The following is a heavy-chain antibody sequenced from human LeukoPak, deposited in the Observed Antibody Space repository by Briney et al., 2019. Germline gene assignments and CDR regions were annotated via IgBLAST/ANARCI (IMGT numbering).Heavy chain of an antibody. CDR2: ISGSGGST. D-gene: IGHD6-13*01. Sequence: PGGSLRLSCAASGFTFSSYVMSWVRQAPGKGLEWVSAISGSGGSTYYADSVKGRFTISRDNSKNTLYLQVSSLRAEDTAAYRCAKGGRITAVLPFDYWGQGTLVTVSS. CDR1: GFTFSSYV. V-gene: IGHV3-23*01. CDR3: AKGGRITAVLPFDY. J-gene: IGHJ4*02.